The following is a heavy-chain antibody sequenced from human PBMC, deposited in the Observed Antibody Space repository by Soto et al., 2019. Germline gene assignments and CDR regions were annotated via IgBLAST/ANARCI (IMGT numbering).Heavy chain of an antibody. D-gene: IGHD6-6*01. V-gene: IGHV1-24*01. J-gene: IGHJ6*02. Sequence: RASVKVSCKVSGYTLTELSMHWVRQAPGKGLEWMGGFDPEDGGTIYAQKFQGRVTMTEDTSTDTAYMELSSLRSEDTAVYYCATRGGAARPDFNYYYGMDVWGQGTMVTVSS. CDR1: GYTLTELS. CDR3: ATRGGAARPDFNYYYGMDV. CDR2: FDPEDGGT.